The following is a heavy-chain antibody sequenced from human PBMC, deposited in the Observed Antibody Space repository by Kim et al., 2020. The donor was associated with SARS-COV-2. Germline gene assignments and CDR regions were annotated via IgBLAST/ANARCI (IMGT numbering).Heavy chain of an antibody. J-gene: IGHJ4*02. CDR3: ARRYGDYEEDYFDY. CDR2: LYSGGAT. CDR1: GFTVSANY. D-gene: IGHD4-17*01. V-gene: IGHV3-53*01. Sequence: LSLTCAASGFTVSANYMSWVRQAPGKGLEWVSLLYSGGATYYADSVKGRFTISRDNFKNTLYLQMNSLRAEDTAVYYCARRYGDYEEDYFDYWGQGTLVTVSS.